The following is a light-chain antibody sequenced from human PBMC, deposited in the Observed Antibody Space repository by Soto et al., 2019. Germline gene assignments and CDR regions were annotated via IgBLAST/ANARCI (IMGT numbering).Light chain of an antibody. CDR3: QQSYNAPRT. CDR1: QSISNY. Sequence: DIPMTQSPYSLSASVGDRVTITCRASQSISNYLNWYQQKPGKAPRLLIHAASSLQSGVPSRFSGSGSGTDFTLTISSLRPEDFAIYYCQQSYNAPRTFGPGTKVEIK. J-gene: IGKJ1*01. CDR2: AAS. V-gene: IGKV1-39*01.